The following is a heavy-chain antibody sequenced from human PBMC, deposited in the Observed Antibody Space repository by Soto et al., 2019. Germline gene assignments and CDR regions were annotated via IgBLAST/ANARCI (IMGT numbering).Heavy chain of an antibody. J-gene: IGHJ6*03. CDR3: ASLAGGNGYYMDV. Sequence: SETLSLTCAVSSGSISSSNWWSWVRQPPGKGLEWIGEIYHSGSTNYNPSLKSRVTISVDKSKNQFSLKLSSVTAADTAVYYCASLAGGNGYYMDVWGKGTTVTVSS. CDR2: IYHSGST. V-gene: IGHV4-4*02. D-gene: IGHD1-1*01. CDR1: SGSISSSNW.